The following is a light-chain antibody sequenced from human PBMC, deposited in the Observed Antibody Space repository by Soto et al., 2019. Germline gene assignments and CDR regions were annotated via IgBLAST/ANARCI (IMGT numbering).Light chain of an antibody. CDR3: HEYNSSFPTWT. J-gene: IGKJ1*01. CDR1: QNIKNW. CDR2: DAS. Sequence: DIQMTQSPAALSASVGDRVTITCRASQNIKNWLAWYQQKPGKAPKLLIFDASRVENGVPSRFNGSGCGTEFTLIISTLQADDFATYYCHEYNSSFPTWTFGQGTRVDIK. V-gene: IGKV1-5*01.